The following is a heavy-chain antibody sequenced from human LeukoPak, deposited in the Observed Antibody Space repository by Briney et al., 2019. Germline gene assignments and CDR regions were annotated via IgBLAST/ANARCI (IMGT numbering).Heavy chain of an antibody. CDR1: GGSISSYY. CDR2: IYYSGRT. J-gene: IGHJ3*02. V-gene: IGHV4-59*01. CDR3: ARVVVTAVGYNAFDI. Sequence: SETLSLTCTVSGGSISSYYWSWIRQPPGKGLEGIGYIYYSGRTNYNPSLKSRVTISVDTSKNQFSLKLTSVTAADTAVYYCARVVVTAVGYNAFDIWGQGTMVTVSS. D-gene: IGHD2-21*02.